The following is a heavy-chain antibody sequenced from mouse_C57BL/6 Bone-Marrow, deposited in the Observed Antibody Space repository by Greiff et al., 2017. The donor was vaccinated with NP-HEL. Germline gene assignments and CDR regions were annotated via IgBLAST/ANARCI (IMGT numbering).Heavy chain of an antibody. D-gene: IGHD1-1*01. CDR3: AREITTVVGYAMDY. J-gene: IGHJ4*01. CDR2: IHPNSGST. CDR1: GYTFTSYW. Sequence: QVQLQQPGAELVKPGASVKLSCKASGYTFTSYWMHWVKQRPGQGLEWIGMIHPNSGSTNYNEKSKSKATLTVDKSSSTAYMQLSSLTSEDSAVYYCAREITTVVGYAMDYWGQGTSVTVSS. V-gene: IGHV1-64*01.